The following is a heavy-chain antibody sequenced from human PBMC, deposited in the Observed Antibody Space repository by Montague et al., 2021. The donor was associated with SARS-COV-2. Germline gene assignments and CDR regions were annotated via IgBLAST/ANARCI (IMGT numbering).Heavy chain of an antibody. V-gene: IGHV3-7*01. CDR1: GFTFSSYG. J-gene: IGHJ4*02. D-gene: IGHD1-26*01. CDR2: IKQDGSEK. Sequence: SLRLSCAASGFTFSSYGMSWVRQAPGKGLEWVADIKQDGSEKYYVDSVKGRFTISRDNAKNSLYLQMNSLRAEDTAVYYCARHGACRYYYFDYWGQGTLVTVSS. CDR3: ARHGACRYYYFDY.